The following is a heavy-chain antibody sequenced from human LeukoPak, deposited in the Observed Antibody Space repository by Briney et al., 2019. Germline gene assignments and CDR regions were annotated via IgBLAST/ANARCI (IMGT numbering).Heavy chain of an antibody. CDR2: ISGSGGNK. J-gene: IGHJ4*02. CDR3: AKTRGGPTSPDDY. Sequence: GGSLRPSCAASGLTFSSHAMRWVRPAPREGREWVSTISGSGGNKWYADAVKGRYPIPRDNPNNTLYLQKNSLRAEHTAVYYCAKTRGGPTSPDDYGGQGTLVTVSS. CDR1: GLTFSSHA. V-gene: IGHV3-23*01. D-gene: IGHD2-15*01.